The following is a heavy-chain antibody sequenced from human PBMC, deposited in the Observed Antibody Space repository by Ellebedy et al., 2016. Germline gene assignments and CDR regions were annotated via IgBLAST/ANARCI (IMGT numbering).Heavy chain of an antibody. Sequence: ASVKVSCKASGYTFTSYAMHWVRQAPGQGLEWMGRIIPILGITNYAQKFQGRVTITADKSTSTAYMELSRLRSDDTAVYYCARGSGGSYGMDVWGQGTTVTVSS. CDR3: ARGSGGSYGMDV. J-gene: IGHJ6*02. CDR1: GYTFTSYA. V-gene: IGHV1-69*04. CDR2: IIPILGIT. D-gene: IGHD1-26*01.